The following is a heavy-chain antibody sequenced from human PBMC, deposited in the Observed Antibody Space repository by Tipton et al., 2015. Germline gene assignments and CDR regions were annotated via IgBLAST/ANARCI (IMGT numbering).Heavy chain of an antibody. CDR3: ARDGYKCGGDCYSRYSQP. CDR2: INGDASTT. V-gene: IGHV3-74*01. CDR1: GFTFNNYA. Sequence: SLRLSCAASGFTFNNYAMNWVRQAPGKGLVWVSRINGDASTTSYADSVQGRFTISRDNAKNTLYLQMNSLRAEDTAVYYCARDGYKCGGDCYSRYSQPWGQGTLVTVSS. J-gene: IGHJ1*01. D-gene: IGHD2-21*02.